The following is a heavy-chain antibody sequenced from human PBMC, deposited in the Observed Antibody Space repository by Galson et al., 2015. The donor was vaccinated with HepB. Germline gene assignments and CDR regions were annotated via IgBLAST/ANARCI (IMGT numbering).Heavy chain of an antibody. CDR3: ARDRADSSGYRYFQH. CDR2: ISSSSSYI. V-gene: IGHV3-21*01. D-gene: IGHD3-22*01. J-gene: IGHJ1*01. Sequence: SLRLSCAASGFTFSSYSMNWVRQAPGKGLEWVSSISSSSSYIYYADSVKGRFTISRDNAKNSLYLQMNSLRAEDTAVYYCARDRADSSGYRYFQHWGQGTLVTVSS. CDR1: GFTFSSYS.